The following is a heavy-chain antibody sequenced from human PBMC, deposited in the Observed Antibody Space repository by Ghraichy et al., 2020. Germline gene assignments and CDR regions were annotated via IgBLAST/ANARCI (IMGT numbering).Heavy chain of an antibody. D-gene: IGHD4-17*01. CDR3: ARLWISATVTTRVSNGMDV. CDR2: IIPIFGTA. J-gene: IGHJ6*02. V-gene: IGHV1-69*13. CDR1: GGTFSSYA. Sequence: SVKVSCKASGGTFSSYAISWVRQAPGQGLEWMGGIIPIFGTANYAQKFQGRVTITADESTSTAYMELSSLRSEDTAVYYCARLWISATVTTRVSNGMDVWGQGTTVTVSS.